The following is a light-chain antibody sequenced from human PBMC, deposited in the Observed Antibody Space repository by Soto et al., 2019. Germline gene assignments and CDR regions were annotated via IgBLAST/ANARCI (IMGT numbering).Light chain of an antibody. CDR3: QQYNNWPIT. V-gene: IGKV3D-15*01. CDR1: QSVSSY. J-gene: IGKJ5*01. Sequence: EIVLTQSPATLSLXXXXXXXXXXRASQSVSSYLAWYQQKPGQAPRLLMYGASSRATGIPERFSGTGSGTEFTLTISSLQSEDFAVYYCQQYNNWPITFGQGTDWRL. CDR2: GAS.